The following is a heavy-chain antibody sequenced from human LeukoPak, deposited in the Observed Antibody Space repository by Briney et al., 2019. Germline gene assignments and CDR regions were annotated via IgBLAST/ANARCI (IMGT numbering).Heavy chain of an antibody. CDR1: GDSISGYY. V-gene: IGHV4-59*01. CDR3: ARLRNYCDY. CDR2: IYSSGST. Sequence: SETLSLTCTVSGDSISGYYWTWMRQPPGKGLEWIGYIYSSGSTKYNPSLESRLSISIDTSKNQFPLKLSSVTAADTAVYFCARLRNYCDYWGQGTLVTVSS. J-gene: IGHJ4*02. D-gene: IGHD4-17*01.